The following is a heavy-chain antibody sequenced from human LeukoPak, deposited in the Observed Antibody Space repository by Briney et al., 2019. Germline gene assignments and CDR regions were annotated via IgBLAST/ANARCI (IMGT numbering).Heavy chain of an antibody. CDR1: GFSLSTSGMC. CDR2: IDWDDDK. CDR3: ARTHYDILTGYYHPYFDY. V-gene: IGHV2-70*11. Sequence: SGPTLVNPTQTLTLTCTFSGFSLSTSGMCVSWIRQPTGKALEWLARIDWDDDKYYSTSLKTRLTISKDTSKNQVVLTMTNMDPVDTATYYCARTHYDILTGYYHPYFDYWGQGTLVTVSS. D-gene: IGHD3-9*01. J-gene: IGHJ4*02.